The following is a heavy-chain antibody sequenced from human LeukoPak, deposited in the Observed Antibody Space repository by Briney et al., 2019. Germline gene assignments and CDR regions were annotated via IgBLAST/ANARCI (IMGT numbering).Heavy chain of an antibody. J-gene: IGHJ4*02. V-gene: IGHV3-21*01. CDR2: ISTRSSYI. CDR1: GFTFSSYS. Sequence: GGSLRLSCAASGFTFSSYSMNWVRQAPGRGLEWVSCISTRSSYIFYADSVKGRFTISRDNAKNSLYLQMNSLRAEDTAVYYCARAYLGELEPTYYFDYWGQGTLVTVSS. D-gene: IGHD1-1*01. CDR3: ARAYLGELEPTYYFDY.